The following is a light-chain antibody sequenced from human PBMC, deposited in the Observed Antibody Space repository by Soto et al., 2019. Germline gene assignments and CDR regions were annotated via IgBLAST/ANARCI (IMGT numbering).Light chain of an antibody. CDR2: DND. J-gene: IGLJ2*01. Sequence: QSVLTQPPSVSGAPGQRIIISCTGSSSNIGAGFDVHWYQHLPGTAPKLLVYDNDNRPSGLPARFSDSRSGTSASLAITSLQADDEADYDCQSYDISLSGVVFGGGTKLTVL. CDR3: QSYDISLSGVV. CDR1: SSNIGAGFD. V-gene: IGLV1-40*01.